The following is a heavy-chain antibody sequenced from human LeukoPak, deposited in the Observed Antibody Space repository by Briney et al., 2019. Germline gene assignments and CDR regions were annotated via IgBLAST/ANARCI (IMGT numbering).Heavy chain of an antibody. CDR2: IYRGDST. V-gene: IGHV3-66*01. CDR1: GFTVSSNY. J-gene: IGHJ4*02. CDR3: AREGGGSGSYDNGYLDH. D-gene: IGHD3-10*01. Sequence: GGSLRLSCAASGFTVSSNYMSWVRQAPGKGLEWVSLIYRGDSTYYADSVKGRFTISRDNSKNTLYLQMNSLRAEDTAVYYCAREGGGSGSYDNGYLDHWGQGTLVTVSS.